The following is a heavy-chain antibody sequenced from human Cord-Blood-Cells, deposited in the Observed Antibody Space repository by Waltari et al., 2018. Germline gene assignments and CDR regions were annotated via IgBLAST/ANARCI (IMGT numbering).Heavy chain of an antibody. D-gene: IGHD1-26*01. J-gene: IGHJ2*01. Sequence: QVQLQQWGAGLLKPSETLSLNCAVYGGSFRGYYWSWIRQPPGKGLEWIGEINHSGSTNYNPSLKSRVTISVDTSKNQFSLKLSSVTAADTAVYYCASWVGADLWGRGTLVTVSS. CDR3: ASWVGADL. CDR2: INHSGST. CDR1: GGSFRGYY. V-gene: IGHV4-34*01.